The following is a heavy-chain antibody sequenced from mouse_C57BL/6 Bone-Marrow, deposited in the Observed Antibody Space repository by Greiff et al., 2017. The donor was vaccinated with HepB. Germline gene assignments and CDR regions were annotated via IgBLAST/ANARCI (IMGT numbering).Heavy chain of an antibody. D-gene: IGHD2-12*01. Sequence: QVQLVESGPGLVQPSQSLSITCTVSGFSLTSYGLHWVRQSPGKGLEWLGVIWSGGSTDYNAAFISRLSISKDNSKSQVFFKMNSLQADDTAIYYCARNSDYSLYYAMDYWGQGTSVTVSS. CDR3: ARNSDYSLYYAMDY. CDR2: IWSGGST. J-gene: IGHJ4*01. CDR1: GFSLTSYG. V-gene: IGHV2-2*01.